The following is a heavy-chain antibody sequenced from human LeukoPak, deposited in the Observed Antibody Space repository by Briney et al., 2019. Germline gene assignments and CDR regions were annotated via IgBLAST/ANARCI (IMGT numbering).Heavy chain of an antibody. CDR3: TRENYVPDS. D-gene: IGHD3-10*02. CDR1: GYRFSPYW. V-gene: IGHV3-7*03. CDR2: ISDGGRAT. Sequence: PGRSLRLSCAASGYRFSPYWTSWVRQTPGKGLEWVASISDGGRATYYGDSVRGRFTISRDDARNSLFLQMNGLRADDTAVYYCTRENYVPDSWGQGTLVTVSS. J-gene: IGHJ5*02.